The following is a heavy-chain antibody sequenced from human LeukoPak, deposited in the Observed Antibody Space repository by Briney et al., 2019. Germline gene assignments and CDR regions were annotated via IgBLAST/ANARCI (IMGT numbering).Heavy chain of an antibody. CDR1: GFTFSSYA. CDR2: ISYDGSNK. Sequence: GGSLRLSCAASGFTFSSYAMHWVRQAPGKGLEWVAVISYDGSNKYYADSVKGRFTISRDNSKNTLYLQMNSLRAEDTAVYYCATSLGPLTEYWGQGTLVTVSS. V-gene: IGHV3-30-3*01. J-gene: IGHJ4*02. D-gene: IGHD7-27*01. CDR3: ATSLGPLTEY.